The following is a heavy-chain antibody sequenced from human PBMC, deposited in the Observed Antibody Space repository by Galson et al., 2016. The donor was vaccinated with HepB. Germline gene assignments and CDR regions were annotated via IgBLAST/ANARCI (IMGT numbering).Heavy chain of an antibody. J-gene: IGHJ4*02. V-gene: IGHV4-34*01. Sequence: LSLTCAVYGGSFSDYFWNWIRQPPGKGLEWIAEINHSGSTIYNPSLQDRVTIPVDTSKDQFSLTLTSVTAADTGFYFCARGLGRRQWLSLKALDYWGQGTLVTVSS. D-gene: IGHD6-19*01. CDR1: GGSFSDYF. CDR3: ARGLGRRQWLSLKALDY. CDR2: INHSGST.